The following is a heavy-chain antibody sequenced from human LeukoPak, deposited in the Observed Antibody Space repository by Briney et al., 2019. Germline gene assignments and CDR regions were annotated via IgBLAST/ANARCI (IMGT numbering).Heavy chain of an antibody. J-gene: IGHJ5*02. CDR1: GYTFTSYD. CDR2: MNPNSGNT. CDR3: ARGGNVDDYGDQRPYDWFDP. Sequence: ASVKVSCKASGYTFTSYDINWARQATGQGLEWMGWMNPNSGNTGYAQKFQGRVTITRNTSISTAYMELSSLRSEDTAVYYCARGGNVDDYGDQRPYDWFDPWGQGTLVTVSS. D-gene: IGHD4-17*01. V-gene: IGHV1-8*03.